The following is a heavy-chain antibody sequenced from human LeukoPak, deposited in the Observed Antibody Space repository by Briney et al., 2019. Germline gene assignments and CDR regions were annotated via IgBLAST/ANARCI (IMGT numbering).Heavy chain of an antibody. D-gene: IGHD7-27*01. Sequence: SETLSLTCTVSGGSISSSSYYWGWIRQPPGKGLEWIGSIYYSGSTYYNPSLKSRVTISVDTSKNQFSLKLSSVTAADTAVYYCAGAVLSQETGESGWFDPWGQGTLVTVSS. CDR2: IYYSGST. J-gene: IGHJ5*02. CDR1: GGSISSSSYY. V-gene: IGHV4-39*07. CDR3: AGAVLSQETGESGWFDP.